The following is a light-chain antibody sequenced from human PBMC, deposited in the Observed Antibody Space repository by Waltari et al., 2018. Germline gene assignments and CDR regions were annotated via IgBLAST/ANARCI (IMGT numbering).Light chain of an antibody. J-gene: IGKJ1*01. CDR2: WAT. CDR1: QSVLYSSNNKNY. CDR3: QQYYSTPRT. Sequence: DIVMTQSPDSLAVSLGERATINCKSSQSVLYSSNNKNYLAWYQQKPGQPPKLLIYWATTRDSGVPDRFSGSGSGTDFTLTISSLQAEDVAVYYCQQYYSTPRTFGQGTKVEIK. V-gene: IGKV4-1*01.